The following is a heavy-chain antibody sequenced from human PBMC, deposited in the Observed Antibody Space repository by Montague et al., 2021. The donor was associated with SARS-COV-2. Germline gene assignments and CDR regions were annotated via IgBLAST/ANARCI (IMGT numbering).Heavy chain of an antibody. CDR2: IRHNGGT. D-gene: IGHD3-9*01. CDR3: ARGQRFFDWPYDAFDI. CDR1: GGSISSSSHY. V-gene: IGHV4-39*07. J-gene: IGHJ3*02. Sequence: SETLSLTCTVSGGSISSSSHYWGWIRQTPEKGLEWIGEIRHNGGTHYNPSHKSRVTISVDTSKNQVSLKLSSVTAADTAVYYCARGQRFFDWPYDAFDIWAQGTMVIVSS.